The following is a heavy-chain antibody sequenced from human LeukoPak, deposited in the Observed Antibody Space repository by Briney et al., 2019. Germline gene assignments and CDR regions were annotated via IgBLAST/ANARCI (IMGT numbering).Heavy chain of an antibody. CDR2: IYYSGST. D-gene: IGHD1-1*01. Sequence: SETLFLTCTVPGGSISSYYWSWIRQPPGKGLEWIGYIYYSGSTHYNPSLKSRVTISVGTSKNQFSLKLSSVTAADTAVYYCARSRKTSVDYWGQGTLVTVSS. J-gene: IGHJ4*02. V-gene: IGHV4-59*01. CDR3: ARSRKTSVDY. CDR1: GGSISSYY.